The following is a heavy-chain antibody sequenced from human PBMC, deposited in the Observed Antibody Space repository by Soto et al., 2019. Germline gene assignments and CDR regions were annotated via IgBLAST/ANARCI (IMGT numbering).Heavy chain of an antibody. V-gene: IGHV4-30-4*01. D-gene: IGHD2-15*01. CDR2: ISYSGST. J-gene: IGHJ5*02. CDR3: ARGGPTGGSYKYNWFDP. CDR1: GGAIISGDFY. Sequence: PSETLSLTCTVSGGAIISGDFYCSWIRQPPWRGLEWIGYISYSGSTYYNTSLKSRVTISVDTSKNQFSLKLNSVTAADTAVYYCARGGPTGGSYKYNWFDPWGQGTLVTVSS.